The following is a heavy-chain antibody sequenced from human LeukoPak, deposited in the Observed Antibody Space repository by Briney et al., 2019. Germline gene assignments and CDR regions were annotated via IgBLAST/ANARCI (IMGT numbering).Heavy chain of an antibody. V-gene: IGHV1-2*02. CDR1: GYTFTGYY. D-gene: IGHD1-1*01. CDR2: INPNSGGT. Sequence: ASVEVSCKASGYTFTGYYMHWVRQAPGQGLEWMGWINPNSGGTNYAQKFQGRVTMTRDTSISTAYMELSRLRSDDTAVYYCARDRVTDWNPSNWFDPWGQGTLVTLSS. J-gene: IGHJ5*02. CDR3: ARDRVTDWNPSNWFDP.